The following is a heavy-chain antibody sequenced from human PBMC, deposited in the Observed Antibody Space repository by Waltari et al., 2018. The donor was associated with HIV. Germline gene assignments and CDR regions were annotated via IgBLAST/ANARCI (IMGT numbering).Heavy chain of an antibody. CDR1: GGSISSGSYY. Sequence: QVQLQESGPGLVKPSQTLSLTCSVSGGSISSGSYYWSWIRQPAGKGLEWIGRIYNSGSTNYNPSLKSRVTIAVDTSKNQFSLKLSSVTAADTAVYYCASHRYGSGTYIYYFEYWGQGSLVTVSS. CDR2: IYNSGST. J-gene: IGHJ4*02. CDR3: ASHRYGSGTYIYYFEY. V-gene: IGHV4-61*02. D-gene: IGHD3-10*01.